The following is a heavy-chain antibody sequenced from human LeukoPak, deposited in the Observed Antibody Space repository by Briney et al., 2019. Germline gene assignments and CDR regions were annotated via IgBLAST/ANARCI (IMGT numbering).Heavy chain of an antibody. V-gene: IGHV3-21*01. CDR2: ISSSTSYI. Sequence: PGGSLRLSCAASGFTFSSYSMNWIRQAPGKGLEWVSSISSSTSYIYYADSVKGRFTISKDNAKNSLHLQMNSLRDEDTAVYYCARDSSSWYGLFDYWGQGTLVTVSS. J-gene: IGHJ4*02. CDR1: GFTFSSYS. CDR3: ARDSSSWYGLFDY. D-gene: IGHD6-13*01.